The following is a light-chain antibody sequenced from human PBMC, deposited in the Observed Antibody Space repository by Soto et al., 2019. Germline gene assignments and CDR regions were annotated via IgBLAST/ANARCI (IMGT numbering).Light chain of an antibody. CDR1: QSVSSN. V-gene: IGKV3-15*01. Sequence: EIVMTQSPDTLSVSPGERATLSCRASQSVSSNLAWYQQKTGQAPRLLIYGASTRATGIPTRFSCSGSGIEFTLTISSLHSEDFSVYYCHQYNNCPPLMYTFGQGTKLEIK. CDR3: HQYNNCPPLMYT. J-gene: IGKJ2*01. CDR2: GAS.